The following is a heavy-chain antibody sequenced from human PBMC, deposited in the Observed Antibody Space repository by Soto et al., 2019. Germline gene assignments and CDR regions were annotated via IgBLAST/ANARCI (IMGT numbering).Heavy chain of an antibody. CDR1: GDSVSSNDAT. Sequence: QVQLQQSGPGLVKTSQTLSLTCAISGDSVSSNDATWDWIRQSPSRGLEWLGRTYYRSKWYIDYAGSVKSRITINHDPTNSPIALQLNSVTPNYTAVYYSVRLVGNSWLVFWGPVTLVTVSS. CDR2: TYYRSKWYI. D-gene: IGHD3-9*01. CDR3: VRLVGNSWLVF. J-gene: IGHJ4*02. V-gene: IGHV6-1*01.